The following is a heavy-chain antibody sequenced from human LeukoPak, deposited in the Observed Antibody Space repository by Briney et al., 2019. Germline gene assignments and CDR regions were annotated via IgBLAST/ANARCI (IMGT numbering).Heavy chain of an antibody. CDR1: GYTFTNYD. V-gene: IGHV1-18*01. CDR2: VNTYNGNT. Sequence: ASMKVSCKASGYTFTNYDITWVRQAPGQGLEWMGWVNTYNGNTHYAQKLQGRVTMTTDTSTSTAYMELWSLGSDDTAVYYCARLDSSGWLDYWGQGTLVTVSS. D-gene: IGHD6-19*01. J-gene: IGHJ4*02. CDR3: ARLDSSGWLDY.